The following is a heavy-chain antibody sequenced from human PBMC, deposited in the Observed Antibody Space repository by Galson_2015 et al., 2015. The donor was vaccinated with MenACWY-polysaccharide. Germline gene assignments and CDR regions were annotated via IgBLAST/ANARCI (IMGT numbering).Heavy chain of an antibody. V-gene: IGHV6-1*01. CDR2: TYYRSQWYT. Sequence: CAISGDSVSSNPASWNWIRQSPSRGLEWLGRTYYRSQWYTDYAVSVKSRISINADASQNQFSLQLNSVTPDDTAVYYYARDRGRHSHGPPYYFDFWGQGTLVTVSS. J-gene: IGHJ4*02. CDR3: ARDRGRHSHGPPYYFDF. D-gene: IGHD5-24*01. CDR1: GDSVSSNPAS.